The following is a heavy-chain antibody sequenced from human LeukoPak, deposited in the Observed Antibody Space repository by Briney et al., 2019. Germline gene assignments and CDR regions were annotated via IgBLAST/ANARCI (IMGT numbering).Heavy chain of an antibody. J-gene: IGHJ3*02. CDR2: ISSSSSYI. CDR3: ARDLYDAFDI. V-gene: IGHV3-21*01. D-gene: IGHD2-2*02. Sequence: WVRQAPGKXXEWVSSISSSSSYIYYADSVKGRFTISRDNAKNSLYLQMNSLRAEDTAVYYCARDLYDAFDIWGQGTMVTVSS.